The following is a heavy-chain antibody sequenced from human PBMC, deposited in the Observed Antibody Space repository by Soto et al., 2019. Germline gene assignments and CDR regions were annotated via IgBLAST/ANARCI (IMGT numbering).Heavy chain of an antibody. Sequence: EVQLVESGGGLVKPGGSLRVSCAASGFTFSKAWINWVRQAPGKGLEWVGRIKRKTNGGTTDFAAHVRDRYALSRDDSKSSVYLQMNSLTIEDTAVYYCTTVSYSTMITVRFAYWGHGTLVTVSS. D-gene: IGHD3-22*01. CDR2: IKRKTNGGTT. CDR1: GFTFSKAW. V-gene: IGHV3-15*07. CDR3: TTVSYSTMITVRFAY. J-gene: IGHJ4*01.